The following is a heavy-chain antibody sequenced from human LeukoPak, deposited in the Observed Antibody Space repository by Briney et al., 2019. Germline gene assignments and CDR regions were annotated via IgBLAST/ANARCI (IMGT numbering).Heavy chain of an antibody. CDR3: ARGRHDITMIVVVMTSVSYYLDV. J-gene: IGHJ6*03. D-gene: IGHD3-22*01. CDR1: GGSFSGYH. V-gene: IGHV4-34*01. CDR2: INPSGST. Sequence: ETLYLTCAVYGGSFSGYHWTWIRQSPGKGLEWIGDINPSGSTYYNPSLKSRLTISVDTSKNQFSLKLRSVTAADTAVYYCARGRHDITMIVVVMTSVSYYLDVWGKGTTVTVS.